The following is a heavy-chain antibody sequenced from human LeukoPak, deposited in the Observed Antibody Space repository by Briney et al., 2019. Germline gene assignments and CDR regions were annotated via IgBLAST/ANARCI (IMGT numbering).Heavy chain of an antibody. CDR2: IRGSGDNI. CDR1: GFTFSSHA. D-gene: IGHD6-13*01. Sequence: PGGSLRLSCAASGFTFSSHAMNWVRQDPGRGLEWVSVIRGSGDNIYYADSVKGRFTISRDNSKNTLYLQMNSLSAEDTAVYYCAKGDRIAAAGTVMDYWGQGTLVTVSS. CDR3: AKGDRIAAAGTVMDY. J-gene: IGHJ4*02. V-gene: IGHV3-23*01.